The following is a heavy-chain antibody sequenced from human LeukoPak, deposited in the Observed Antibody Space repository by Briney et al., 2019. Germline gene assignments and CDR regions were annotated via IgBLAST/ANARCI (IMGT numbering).Heavy chain of an antibody. J-gene: IGHJ3*02. V-gene: IGHV3-23*01. CDR3: AKIADYGGNSGNAFDI. CDR1: GFNFSSYG. CDR2: ISGSGGST. D-gene: IGHD4-23*01. Sequence: GGSLRLSCAASGFNFSSYGMSWVRQAPGKGLEWVSAISGSGGSTYYADSVKGRFTISRDNSKNTLYLQMNSLRAEDTAVYYCAKIADYGGNSGNAFDIWGQGTMVTVSS.